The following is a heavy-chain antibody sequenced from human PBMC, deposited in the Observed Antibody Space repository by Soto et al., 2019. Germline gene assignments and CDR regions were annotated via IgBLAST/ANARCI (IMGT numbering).Heavy chain of an antibody. CDR1: GGPFSSYT. CDR3: ATSGWGGASEK. J-gene: IGHJ4*01. Sequence: QVQLLQSGAEVKKPGSSVKVSCRATGGPFSSYTFNWVRQASGQGLEWMGRIIPVLALANYAQRFQGRVTITADNSTGTVYMELSGLRSEDTAVYYCATSGWGGASEKRGQGTLVTVSS. CDR2: IIPVLALA. V-gene: IGHV1-69*02. D-gene: IGHD1-26*01.